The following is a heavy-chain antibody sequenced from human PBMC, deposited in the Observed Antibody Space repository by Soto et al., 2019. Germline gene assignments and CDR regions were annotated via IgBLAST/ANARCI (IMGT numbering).Heavy chain of an antibody. J-gene: IGHJ6*03. D-gene: IGHD5-18*01. Sequence: QVQLQESGPGLVKPSETLSLTCTVSGGSISSYYWSWIRQPPGKGLEWIGYIYYSGSTNYNPSLRRVVTISVDTSKNQSLLMLSSVTAADAAVYYCAGGAVTPDYYYYMDVWGKGTTVTVSS. V-gene: IGHV4-59*01. CDR2: IYYSGST. CDR1: GGSISSYY. CDR3: AGGAVTPDYYYYMDV.